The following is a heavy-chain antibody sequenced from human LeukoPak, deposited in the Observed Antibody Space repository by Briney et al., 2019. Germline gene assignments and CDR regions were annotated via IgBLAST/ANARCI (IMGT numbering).Heavy chain of an antibody. J-gene: IGHJ4*02. CDR3: ITPLPYSAQ. D-gene: IGHD2-21*01. V-gene: IGHV3-30*04. CDR1: GFTFSSYA. Sequence: GGSLRLSCAASGFTFSSYAMHWVRQAPGKGLEWVAVISYDGSNKYYADSVKGRFTISRDNSKNTLYLQMNSLRAEDTAVYYCITPLPYSAQGGQGTLVTVSS. CDR2: ISYDGSNK.